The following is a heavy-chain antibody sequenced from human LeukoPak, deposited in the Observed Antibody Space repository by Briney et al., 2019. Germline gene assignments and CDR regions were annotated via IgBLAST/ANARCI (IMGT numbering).Heavy chain of an antibody. CDR3: ARVAESYGDYGNYFDY. CDR2: IYHSGST. D-gene: IGHD4-17*01. CDR1: GGSISSGGYS. Sequence: PSETLSLTCAVSGGSISSGGYSWSWIRQPPGKGLEWIGYIYHSGSTNYNPSLKSRVTISVDTSKNQFSLKLSSVTAADTAVYYCARVAESYGDYGNYFDYWGQGTLVTVSP. V-gene: IGHV4-30-2*01. J-gene: IGHJ4*02.